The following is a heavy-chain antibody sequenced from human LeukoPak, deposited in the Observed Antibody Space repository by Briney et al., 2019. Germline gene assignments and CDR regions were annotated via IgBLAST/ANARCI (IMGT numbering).Heavy chain of an antibody. CDR3: ANDKWMVGDAFDI. Sequence: GGSLRLSCADSGFTFSSYAMSWVRQAPGKGLEWVSAISGSGGSTNYADSVKGRFTISRDNSKNTLYLQMNSLRAEDTAVYYCANDKWMVGDAFDIWGQGTMVTVSS. CDR2: ISGSGGST. D-gene: IGHD6-19*01. J-gene: IGHJ3*02. V-gene: IGHV3-23*01. CDR1: GFTFSSYA.